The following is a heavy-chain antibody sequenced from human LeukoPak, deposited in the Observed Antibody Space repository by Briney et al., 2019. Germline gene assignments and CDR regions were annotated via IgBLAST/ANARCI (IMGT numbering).Heavy chain of an antibody. Sequence: PGGSLRLSCAASGFTFSSYAMSWVRQAPGKGLEWVSAISGSGGSTYYADSVKGRFTICRDNAKNSLYLQINSLRAEDTTVYYCAKDPGRYHYDSSGYSEMVNWGQGTLVTVSS. D-gene: IGHD3-22*01. CDR2: ISGSGGST. CDR3: AKDPGRYHYDSSGYSEMVN. V-gene: IGHV3-23*01. CDR1: GFTFSSYA. J-gene: IGHJ4*02.